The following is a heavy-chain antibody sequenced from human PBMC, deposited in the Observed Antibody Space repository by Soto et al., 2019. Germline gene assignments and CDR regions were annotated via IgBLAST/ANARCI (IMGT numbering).Heavy chain of an antibody. D-gene: IGHD6-19*01. CDR3: TRGYFRPGIAEPGTYFDY. CDR1: GFTFGDYA. Sequence: GGSLRLSCTASGFTFGDYAMTWFRQAPGKGLEWVGFIRSKAYGATTDYAASVKGRFTILRDDSKNIAYLQMNSLRTEDTAMYCCTRGYFRPGIAEPGTYFDYWGQGTLVTVSS. CDR2: IRSKAYGATT. V-gene: IGHV3-49*03. J-gene: IGHJ4*02.